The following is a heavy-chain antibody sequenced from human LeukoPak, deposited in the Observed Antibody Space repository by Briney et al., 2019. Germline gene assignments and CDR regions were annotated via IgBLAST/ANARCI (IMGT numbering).Heavy chain of an antibody. D-gene: IGHD4-17*01. CDR2: INHSGST. V-gene: IGHV4-34*01. CDR3: ARDPQTFYGDYREGRYYYGMDV. CDR1: GGSFSGYY. Sequence: SETLSLTCAVYGGSFSGYYWSWIRQPPGKGLEWIGEINHSGSTNYNPSLKSRVTISVDTSKNQFSLKLSSVTAADTAVYYCARDPQTFYGDYREGRYYYGMDVWGQGTTVTVSS. J-gene: IGHJ6*02.